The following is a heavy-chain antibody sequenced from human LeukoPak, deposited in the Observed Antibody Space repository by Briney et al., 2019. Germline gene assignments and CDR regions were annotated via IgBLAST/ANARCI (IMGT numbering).Heavy chain of an antibody. D-gene: IGHD1-26*01. CDR2: IYYSGSP. Sequence: PSETLSLTCTVSGGSISSYYWSWIRQPPGKGLEWIGFIYYSGSPNYNPSLKSRVTISVDTSKNQFSLKLSSVTAADTAVYYCARRVGATGIDYWGQGTLVTVSS. CDR3: ARRVGATGIDY. CDR1: GGSISSYY. V-gene: IGHV4-59*01. J-gene: IGHJ4*02.